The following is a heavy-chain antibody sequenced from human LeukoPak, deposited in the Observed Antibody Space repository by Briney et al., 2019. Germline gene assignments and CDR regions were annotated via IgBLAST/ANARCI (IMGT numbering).Heavy chain of an antibody. Sequence: PSETLSLTCAVYGGSFSGYYWSWIRQPLGKGLEWIGEINHSGSTNYNPSLKSRVTISVDTSKNQFSLKLSSVTAADTAVYYCARVRTAAGLVDYWGQGTLVTVSS. J-gene: IGHJ4*02. V-gene: IGHV4-34*01. CDR2: INHSGST. CDR3: ARVRTAAGLVDY. CDR1: GGSFSGYY. D-gene: IGHD6-25*01.